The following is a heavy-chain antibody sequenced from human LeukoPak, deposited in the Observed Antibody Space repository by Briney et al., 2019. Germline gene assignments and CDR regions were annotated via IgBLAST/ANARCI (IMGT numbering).Heavy chain of an antibody. D-gene: IGHD3-10*01. CDR3: AKAIHYGPGSYRYYFDD. J-gene: IGHJ4*02. Sequence: AGGSLRLSCAASGFTFNSYAMSWVRQAPGKGLEWVSGISGSGGSTYYADSVKGRFTISRDNSKNTLYLQMNSLRAEDTAVYYCAKAIHYGPGSYRYYFDDWGQGTLVTVSS. V-gene: IGHV3-23*01. CDR2: ISGSGGST. CDR1: GFTFNSYA.